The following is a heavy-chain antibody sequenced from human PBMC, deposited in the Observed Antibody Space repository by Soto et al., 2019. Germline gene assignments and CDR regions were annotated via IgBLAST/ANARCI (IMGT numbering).Heavy chain of an antibody. CDR1: GFTFSRYA. CDR2: ISGSGSST. Sequence: PGGSLRLSFADSGFTFSRYAMSWVRPAPGKGLEWVSAISGSGSSTYYADSVKGRFTISRDNSKNTLYLQMNSLRAEDTAVYYCAKDFMWELLMTAFDIWVQGTMVTVSS. CDR3: AKDFMWELLMTAFDI. D-gene: IGHD1-26*01. V-gene: IGHV3-23*01. J-gene: IGHJ3*02.